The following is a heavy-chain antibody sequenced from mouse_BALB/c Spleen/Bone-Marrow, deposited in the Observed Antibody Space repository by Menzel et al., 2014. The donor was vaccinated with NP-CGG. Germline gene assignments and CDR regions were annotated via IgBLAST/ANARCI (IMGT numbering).Heavy chain of an antibody. CDR2: IWGDGNT. CDR1: GFSLTGYG. Sequence: VQGVESGPGLVSPSQSLSIPCTVSGFSLTGYGVNWVRQPPGKGLEWLGLIWGDGNTDYNSALKSRLSISKDNSKSQVFLKMNSLQSDDTARYYCASNGGGAMDYWGQGTSVTVSS. CDR3: ASNGGGAMDY. J-gene: IGHJ4*01. V-gene: IGHV2-6-7*01.